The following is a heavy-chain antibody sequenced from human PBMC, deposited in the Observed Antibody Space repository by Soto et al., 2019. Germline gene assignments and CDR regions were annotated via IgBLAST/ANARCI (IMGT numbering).Heavy chain of an antibody. CDR3: ATHREGATYYFDY. D-gene: IGHD1-26*01. J-gene: IGHJ4*02. CDR2: IVVGSGNT. Sequence: QMQLVQSEPEVKKPGTSVKVSCKASTFTFTSSAVQWVRQARGQRLEWIGWIVVGSGNTKYAQNFQERGTITRDMSSGTAYLELSSLRSEDTSVYYCATHREGATYYFDYWGQGTLLTVSS. V-gene: IGHV1-58*01. CDR1: TFTFTSSA.